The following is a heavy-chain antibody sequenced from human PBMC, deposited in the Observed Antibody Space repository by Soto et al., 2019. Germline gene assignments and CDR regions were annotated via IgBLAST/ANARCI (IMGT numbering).Heavy chain of an antibody. V-gene: IGHV4-39*01. CDR1: GGSISSSSYY. D-gene: IGHD5-18*01. CDR3: ARKKVVGRDTAMVGSWFDP. Sequence: SETLSLTCTVSGGSISSSSYYWGWIRQPPGKGLEWIGSIYYSGSTYYNPSLKSRVTISVDTSKNQFSLKLSSVTAADTAVYYCARKKVVGRDTAMVGSWFDPWGQGTLVTVSS. J-gene: IGHJ5*02. CDR2: IYYSGST.